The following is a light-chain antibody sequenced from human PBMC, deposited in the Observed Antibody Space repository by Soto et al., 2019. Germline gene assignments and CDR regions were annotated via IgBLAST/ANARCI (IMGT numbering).Light chain of an antibody. CDR2: EVS. J-gene: IGLJ3*02. CDR1: SSDGGGYNY. V-gene: IGLV2-14*01. Sequence: QSVLTRPASVAGSPGQSITMSYTGTSSDGGGYNYVSWYQQHPGKAPKLMIYEVSNRPSGVSNRFSGSKSGNTASLTISGLQAEDEADYYCSSYTSSSTLVFGGGTKVTV. CDR3: SSYTSSSTLV.